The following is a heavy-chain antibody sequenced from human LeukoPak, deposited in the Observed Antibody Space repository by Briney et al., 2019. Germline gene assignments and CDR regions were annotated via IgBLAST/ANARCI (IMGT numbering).Heavy chain of an antibody. Sequence: ASVKVSCKASGYTLTSYGISWVRQAPGQGLEWMGWISAYNGNTNYAQKLQGRVTMTTDTSTSTAYMELRSLRSDDTAVYYCARNLSIAARHDAFDIWGQGTMVTVSS. CDR1: GYTLTSYG. CDR2: ISAYNGNT. CDR3: ARNLSIAARHDAFDI. J-gene: IGHJ3*02. D-gene: IGHD6-6*01. V-gene: IGHV1-18*01.